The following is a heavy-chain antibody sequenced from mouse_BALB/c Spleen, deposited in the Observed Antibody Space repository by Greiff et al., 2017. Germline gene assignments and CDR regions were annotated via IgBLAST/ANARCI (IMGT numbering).Heavy chain of an antibody. J-gene: IGHJ4*01. CDR3: ARGGYGNYGAMDY. V-gene: IGHV5-17*02. D-gene: IGHD2-1*01. Sequence: EVKLVESGGGLVQPGGSRKLSCAASGFTFSSFGMHWVRQAPEKGLEWVAYISSGSSTIYYADTVKGRFTISRDNPKNTLFLQMTSLRSEDTAMYYCARGGYGNYGAMDYWGQGTSVTVSS. CDR1: GFTFSSFG. CDR2: ISSGSSTI.